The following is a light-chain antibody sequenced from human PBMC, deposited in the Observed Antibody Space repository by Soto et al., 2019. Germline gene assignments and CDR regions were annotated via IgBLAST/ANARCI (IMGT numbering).Light chain of an antibody. CDR2: GAS. Sequence: EIVLTQSPGTLSLSPGERATLSCRASQSVTSSYLAWYQQKPGQAPRLLIHGASSRATGIPDRISGSGSGTEFTLTISRLEPVDFAVYYCQLYVSSGFTFGQGTKLEI. CDR3: QLYVSSGFT. J-gene: IGKJ2*01. V-gene: IGKV3-20*01. CDR1: QSVTSSY.